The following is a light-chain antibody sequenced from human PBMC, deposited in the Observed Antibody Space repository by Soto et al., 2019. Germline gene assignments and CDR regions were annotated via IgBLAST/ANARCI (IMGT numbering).Light chain of an antibody. V-gene: IGLV1-47*02. CDR3: AVWDDSLSGVV. Sequence: SVLAQPPSASXTPGQRVTISCSXSTSNVGSNLASWYQQLPGSAPKLLIYNDYERPSGVPDRFSGSKSGTSASLGISGLRSEDEADYFCAVWDDSLSGVVFGGGTKLTVL. CDR2: NDY. J-gene: IGLJ2*01. CDR1: TSNVGSNL.